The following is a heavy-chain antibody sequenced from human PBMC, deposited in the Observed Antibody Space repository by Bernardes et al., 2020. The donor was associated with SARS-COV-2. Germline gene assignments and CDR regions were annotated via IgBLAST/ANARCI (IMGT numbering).Heavy chain of an antibody. Sequence: GGSLRLSCAASGLTFSSYALSWVRQAPGKGLEWVSAISGSGGSTYYADSVKGRFTISRDNSKNTLYLQMNGLRAEDTAVYYCAKDSSLRHSGGHYYYGMDVWGQGTTVTVSS. V-gene: IGHV3-23*01. CDR3: AKDSSLRHSGGHYYYGMDV. CDR1: GLTFSSYA. CDR2: ISGSGGST. D-gene: IGHD5-12*01. J-gene: IGHJ6*02.